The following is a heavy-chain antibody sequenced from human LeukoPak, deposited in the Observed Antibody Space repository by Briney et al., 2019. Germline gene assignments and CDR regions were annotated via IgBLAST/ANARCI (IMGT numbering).Heavy chain of an antibody. CDR2: ISSTSTYT. V-gene: IGHV3-11*05. CDR1: GFTFSDYY. J-gene: IGHJ4*02. D-gene: IGHD2-15*01. Sequence: GGSLRLSCAASGFTFSDYYMSWVRQAPGKGLEWVSYISSTSTYTNYADSVKGRFTISRDNAKSSLYLQMNSLRAEDTAVYYCAKEFCSGGSCNLDYWGQGTLVTVSS. CDR3: AKEFCSGGSCNLDY.